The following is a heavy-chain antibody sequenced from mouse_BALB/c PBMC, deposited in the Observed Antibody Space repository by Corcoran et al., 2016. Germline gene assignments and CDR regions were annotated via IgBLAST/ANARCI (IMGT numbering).Heavy chain of an antibody. CDR2: IWWNDDK. CDR1: GFSLRTSGMS. CDR3: ARIYWDGFAY. D-gene: IGHD4-1*01. Sequence: QVTLKESGPGMLQPSQTLSLTCSFSGFSLRTSGMSVGWIRQPSGKGLEWLAHIWWNDDKRYDPALKSRLTISKDTSNNQVFLKIASVVTADTATYYCARIYWDGFAYWGQGTLVTVSA. J-gene: IGHJ3*01. V-gene: IGHV8-8*01.